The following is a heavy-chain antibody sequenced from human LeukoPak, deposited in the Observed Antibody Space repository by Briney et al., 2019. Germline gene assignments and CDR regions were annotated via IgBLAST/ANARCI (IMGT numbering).Heavy chain of an antibody. CDR3: AKDPTRRGSYFDY. Sequence: GGPLRLSCAASGFTFSSYGMHWVRQAPGKGLEWVAFIRYDGSNKYYADSVKGRFTMSRDNSKNTLYLQMNSLRAEDTAVYYCAKDPTRRGSYFDYWGQGTLVTVSS. CDR2: IRYDGSNK. D-gene: IGHD3-10*01. CDR1: GFTFSSYG. J-gene: IGHJ4*02. V-gene: IGHV3-30*02.